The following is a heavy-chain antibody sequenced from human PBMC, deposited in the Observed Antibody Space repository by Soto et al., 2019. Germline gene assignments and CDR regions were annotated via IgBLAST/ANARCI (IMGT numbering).Heavy chain of an antibody. CDR3: ARLGYCGGDCNGMDV. J-gene: IGHJ6*02. V-gene: IGHV4-39*01. CDR1: GGSISSSSYY. CDR2: IYYSGST. Sequence: QLQLQESGPGLVKPSETLSLTCTVSGGSISSSSYYWGWIRQPPGKGLEWIGSIYYSGSTYYNPSLKSRVTTSVDTSNYQSSLKLSSVTAADTAVYYCARLGYCGGDCNGMDVWGQGTTATVSS. D-gene: IGHD2-21*02.